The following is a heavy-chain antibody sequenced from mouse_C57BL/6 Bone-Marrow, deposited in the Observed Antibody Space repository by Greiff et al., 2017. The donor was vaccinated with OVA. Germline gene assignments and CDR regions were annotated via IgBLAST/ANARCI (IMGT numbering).Heavy chain of an antibody. J-gene: IGHJ4*01. CDR1: GYTFTDYY. D-gene: IGHD1-1*01. V-gene: IGHV1-76*01. CDR3: AKAYYGSSYGYAMDY. CDR2: IYPGSGNT. Sequence: QVQLQQSGAELVRPGASVKLSCKASGYTFTDYYINWVKQRPGQGLEWIARIYPGSGNTYYNEKFKGKATLTAEKSSSTAYMQLSSLTSEDSAVYFCAKAYYGSSYGYAMDYWGQGTSVTVSS.